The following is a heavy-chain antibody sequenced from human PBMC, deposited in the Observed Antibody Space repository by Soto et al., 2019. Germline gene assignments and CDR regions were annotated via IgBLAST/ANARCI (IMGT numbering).Heavy chain of an antibody. V-gene: IGHV2-5*02. J-gene: IGHJ4*02. Sequence: QITLKESGPTLVKPTQTLTLTCSFSGFSLSTTGLVVGWTRQSPGKALEWLSIIYWDNDKRYSPSLKSRVTITKDTSKNQVVLTVTNMDPVDTGTYYCARSLWFGELHWGQGALVTVYS. CDR1: GFSLSTTGLV. D-gene: IGHD3-10*01. CDR3: ARSLWFGELH. CDR2: IYWDNDK.